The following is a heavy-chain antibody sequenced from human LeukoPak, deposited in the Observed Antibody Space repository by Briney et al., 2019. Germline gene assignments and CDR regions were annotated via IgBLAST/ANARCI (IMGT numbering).Heavy chain of an antibody. Sequence: SETLSLTCTVSGGSISSYYWSWIRQPPGKGLEWIGYIYYSGSTNYNPSLKSRVTISVDTSKNQFSLKVNSVTAADTATYYCARRGGSGRSFDYWGQGTLVTVSS. D-gene: IGHD3-10*01. V-gene: IGHV4-59*01. CDR3: ARRGGSGRSFDY. J-gene: IGHJ4*02. CDR1: GGSISSYY. CDR2: IYYSGST.